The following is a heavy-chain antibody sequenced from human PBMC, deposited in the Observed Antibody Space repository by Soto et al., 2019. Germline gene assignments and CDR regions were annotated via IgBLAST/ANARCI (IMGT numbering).Heavy chain of an antibody. J-gene: IGHJ5*02. V-gene: IGHV4-34*01. CDR1: GGSFSGYY. D-gene: IGHD1-7*01. CDR3: ARGRITGTRDNWFDP. Sequence: TSETLSLTCAVYGGSFSGYYWSWIRQPPGKGLEWIGEINHSGSTNYNPSLKSRVTISVDTSKNQFSLKLSSVTAADTAVYYCARGRITGTRDNWFDPWGQGTLVTVSS. CDR2: INHSGST.